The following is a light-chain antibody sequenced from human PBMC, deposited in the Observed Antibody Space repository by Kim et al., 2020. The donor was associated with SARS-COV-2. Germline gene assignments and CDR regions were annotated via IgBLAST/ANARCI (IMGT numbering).Light chain of an antibody. J-gene: IGLJ2*01. CDR1: SLRSYY. V-gene: IGLV3-19*01. CDR2: GKN. CDR3: NSRDSNDNVV. Sequence: VASGQTVRITCQGDSLRSYYATWYKHKPGQAPILVIYGKNNRPSGIPDRFSGSSSGNTASLTITGTQAGDEADYYCNSRDSNDNVVFGGGTQLTVL.